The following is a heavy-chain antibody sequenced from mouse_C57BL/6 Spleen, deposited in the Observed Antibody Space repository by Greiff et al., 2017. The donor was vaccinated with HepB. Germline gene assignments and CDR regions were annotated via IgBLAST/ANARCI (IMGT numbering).Heavy chain of an antibody. V-gene: IGHV1-7*01. CDR1: GYTFTSYW. J-gene: IGHJ3*01. D-gene: IGHD2-3*01. Sequence: VQRVESGAELAKPGASVKLSCKASGYTFTSYWMHWVKQRPGQGLEWIGYINPSSGYTKYNQKFKDKATLTADKSSSTAYMQLSSLTYEDSAVYYCARDDGYYVGWFAYWGQGTLVTVSA. CDR2: INPSSGYT. CDR3: ARDDGYYVGWFAY.